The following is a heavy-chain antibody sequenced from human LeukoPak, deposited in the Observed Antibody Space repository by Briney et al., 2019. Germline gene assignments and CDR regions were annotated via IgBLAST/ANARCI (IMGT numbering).Heavy chain of an antibody. CDR2: IYYSGGT. J-gene: IGHJ4*02. D-gene: IGHD5-12*01. CDR1: GGSLSSYY. CDR3: VRVLRGYENFDF. V-gene: IGHV4-59*01. Sequence: PSETLSLTCTVSGGSLSSYYWSWIRQPPGKGLEWLGYIYYSGGTNYNASLKSRATISVDTSKNQFSLRLRSVIVADTAVYYCVRVLRGYENFDFWGQGTLITVSS.